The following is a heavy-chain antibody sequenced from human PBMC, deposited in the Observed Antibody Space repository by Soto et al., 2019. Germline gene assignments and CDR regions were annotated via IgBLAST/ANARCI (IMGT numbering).Heavy chain of an antibody. V-gene: IGHV4-59*12. CDR1: GGSISSYY. D-gene: IGHD3-9*01. CDR2: IYYSGSA. CDR3: ARGGGYFA. J-gene: IGHJ4*02. Sequence: SETLSLTCTVSGGSISSYYWSWIRQPPGKELQYIGYIYYSGSANYNPSLKSRVTISDDTSTNQFFLTLTSVTAADTAVYYCARGGGYFAWGQGTLVTVSS.